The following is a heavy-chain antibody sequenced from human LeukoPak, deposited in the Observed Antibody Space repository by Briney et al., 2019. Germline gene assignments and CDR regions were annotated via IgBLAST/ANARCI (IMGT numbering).Heavy chain of an antibody. Sequence: ASVKVSCKASGYTFTNYYMHWVRQAPGQGLEWMRIINSSGGSTSYAQKFQGRVTMTGDMSTSTVYMELSSLRSEDTAVYYCARDSEQFLSGNYHGSLDYWGQGTLVTVSS. CDR1: GYTFTNYY. V-gene: IGHV1-46*01. CDR3: ARDSEQFLSGNYHGSLDY. J-gene: IGHJ4*02. D-gene: IGHD1-26*01. CDR2: INSSGGST.